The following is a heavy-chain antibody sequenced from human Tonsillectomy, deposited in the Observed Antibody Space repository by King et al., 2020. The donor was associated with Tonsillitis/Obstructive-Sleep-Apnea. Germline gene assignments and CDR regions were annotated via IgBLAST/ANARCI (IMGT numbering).Heavy chain of an antibody. CDR1: GYTLTSYY. Sequence: VQLVESGAEVKKPGASVKVSCKASGYTLTSYYMHWVRQAPGQGLEWMGIINPIGGSTSSAPKFNGRVTLTSDTSTSTAYMELSSLRSEDTAVYYCARDGKITFGGVAPYYFDYCGQGTLVTVSS. D-gene: IGHD3-16*01. CDR3: ARDGKITFGGVAPYYFDY. J-gene: IGHJ4*02. CDR2: INPIGGST. V-gene: IGHV1-46*01.